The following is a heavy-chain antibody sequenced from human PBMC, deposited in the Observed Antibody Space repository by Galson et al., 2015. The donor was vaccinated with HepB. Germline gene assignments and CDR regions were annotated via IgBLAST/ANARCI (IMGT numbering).Heavy chain of an antibody. D-gene: IGHD5-12*01. CDR3: TTVPGAASGYDPWDY. CDR2: IKSKTDGGTT. Sequence: SLRLSCAASGFTFSNAWMSWVRQAPGKGLEWVGRIKSKTDGGTTDYAAPVKGRFTISRDDSKNTLYLQMNSLKTEDTAVYYCTTVPGAASGYDPWDYWGQGTLVTVSS. V-gene: IGHV3-15*01. J-gene: IGHJ4*02. CDR1: GFTFSNAW.